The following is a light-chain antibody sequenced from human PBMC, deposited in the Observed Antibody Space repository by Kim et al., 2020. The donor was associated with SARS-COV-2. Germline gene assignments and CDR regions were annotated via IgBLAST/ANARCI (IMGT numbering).Light chain of an antibody. J-gene: IGLJ2*01. Sequence: SVSPGQTARNTCSGDALPKQYAYWYQQKPGQAPVLVIYKDSERPSGIPERFSGSSSGTTVTLTISGVQAEDEADYYCQSADSSGTYFGGGTQLTVL. CDR3: QSADSSGTY. CDR2: KDS. CDR1: ALPKQY. V-gene: IGLV3-25*03.